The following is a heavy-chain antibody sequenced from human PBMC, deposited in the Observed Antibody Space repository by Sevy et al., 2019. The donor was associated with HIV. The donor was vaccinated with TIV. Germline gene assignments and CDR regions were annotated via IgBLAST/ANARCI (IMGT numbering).Heavy chain of an antibody. D-gene: IGHD1-1*01. J-gene: IGHJ4*02. CDR3: ARVAATVSRKNVIDS. V-gene: IGHV1-46*03. CDR1: GYTFTDYY. CDR2: INPSGGST. Sequence: ASVKVSCKTSGYTFTDYYTHWVRQAPGQGLEWMGIINPSGGSTSYAQRFQGRVIMTTDTSTSTVYMELTSLISEDTAVYYCARVAATVSRKNVIDSWGQGTLVTVSS.